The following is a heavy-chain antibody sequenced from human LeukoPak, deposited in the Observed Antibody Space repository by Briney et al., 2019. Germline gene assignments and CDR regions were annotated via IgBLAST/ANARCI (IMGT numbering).Heavy chain of an antibody. D-gene: IGHD3-9*01. CDR3: ACFNYDILAGYYARYDY. V-gene: IGHV3-21*01. Sequence: KSGGSLRLSCAASGFTFSSYSMNWVRQAPGKGLEWVSSISSSSSYIYYADSVKGRFTISRDNAKNSLYLQMNSLRAEDTAVYYCACFNYDILAGYYARYDYWGQGTLVTVSS. CDR2: ISSSSSYI. CDR1: GFTFSSYS. J-gene: IGHJ4*02.